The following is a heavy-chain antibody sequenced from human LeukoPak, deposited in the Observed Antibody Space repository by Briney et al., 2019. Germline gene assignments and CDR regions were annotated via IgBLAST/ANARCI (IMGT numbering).Heavy chain of an antibody. V-gene: IGHV3-11*04. CDR3: ARAASFWSYYFDY. D-gene: IGHD3-3*01. J-gene: IGHJ4*02. CDR1: GFSFSDSY. CDR2: ITSSGSTI. Sequence: GGSLRLSCAASGFSFSDSYMSWIRQAPGKGLEWVSYITSSGSTIYYADSVKGRFTVSRDNAKNSLYLQMNSLRVEDTAVYYCARAASFWSYYFDYWGQGSLVTVSS.